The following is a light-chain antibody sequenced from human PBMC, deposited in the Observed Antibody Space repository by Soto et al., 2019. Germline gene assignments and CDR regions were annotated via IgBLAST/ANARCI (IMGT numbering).Light chain of an antibody. V-gene: IGLV2-14*01. CDR1: SSDVGGYNY. J-gene: IGLJ1*01. Sequence: QSALTQPASVSGSPVQSITISCTGTSSDVGGYNYFSWYQQHPGKSPKLMIYEVSNRPSGVSNRFSGSKSGNTASLTISGPQAEDEADYYGSSYTSXSKVVGTGIKVXV. CDR2: EVS. CDR3: SSYTSXSKV.